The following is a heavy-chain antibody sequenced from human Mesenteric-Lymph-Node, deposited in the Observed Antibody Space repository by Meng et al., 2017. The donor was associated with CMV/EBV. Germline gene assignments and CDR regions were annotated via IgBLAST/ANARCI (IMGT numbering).Heavy chain of an antibody. J-gene: IGHJ4*02. CDR1: GKTFINYV. D-gene: IGHD6-13*01. Sequence: SCKASGKTFINYVNYWGRRAPRSGGQGWGFIDSGAGNTNYAKKVPGRSTMTRDTSTSIVYLELSSLRSEDTALYYCARGYSNNWFLDYWGQGTLVTVSS. CDR3: ARGYSNNWFLDY. V-gene: IGHV1-46*01. CDR2: IDSGAGNT.